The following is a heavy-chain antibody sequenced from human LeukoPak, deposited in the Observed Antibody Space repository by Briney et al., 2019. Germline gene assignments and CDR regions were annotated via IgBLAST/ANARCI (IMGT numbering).Heavy chain of an antibody. Sequence: ASVKVSCKASGYTFTGYYMHWVRQAPGQGLEWMGWINPNSGGTNYAQKFQDRVTMTRDTSISTDYMELSRLRSDDAAVYYCARSKDVYNSLSYWGQGTLVTVSS. CDR1: GYTFTGYY. CDR2: INPNSGGT. V-gene: IGHV1-2*02. CDR3: ARSKDVYNSLSY. D-gene: IGHD5-24*01. J-gene: IGHJ4*02.